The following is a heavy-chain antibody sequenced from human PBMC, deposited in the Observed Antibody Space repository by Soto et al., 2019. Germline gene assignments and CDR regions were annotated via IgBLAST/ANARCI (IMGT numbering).Heavy chain of an antibody. CDR3: AKYGQDCSSVSCYFDS. D-gene: IGHD2-15*01. Sequence: EVQLLESGGDLVQPGGSLRLSCAASVFTFSSYGMNWVLQAPGKGREWVSVIIGSGGYTYYAHSVNGRFTISRDKPENTLYLQMNGLRLEDTAVYYCAKYGQDCSSVSCYFDSWGQGALVTVSS. V-gene: IGHV3-23*01. J-gene: IGHJ4*02. CDR1: VFTFSSYG. CDR2: IIGSGGYT.